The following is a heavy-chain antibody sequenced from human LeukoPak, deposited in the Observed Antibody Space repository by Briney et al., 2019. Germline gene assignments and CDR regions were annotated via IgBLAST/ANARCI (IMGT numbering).Heavy chain of an antibody. CDR3: ARDRYFQY. CDR1: GFTFSSYW. J-gene: IGHJ1*01. V-gene: IGHV3-7*01. CDR2: IKHDGTER. Sequence: GSLRLSCVASGFTFSSYWMSWVRQAPGKGLEWVANIKHDGTERHYVDSVKGRFTISRDNTKNSLHLQMNSLRDEDTAVYYCARDRYFQYWGQGNLVLVSS. D-gene: IGHD2-2*01.